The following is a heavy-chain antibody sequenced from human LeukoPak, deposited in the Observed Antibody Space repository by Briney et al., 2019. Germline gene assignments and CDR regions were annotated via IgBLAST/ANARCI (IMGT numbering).Heavy chain of an antibody. CDR1: GFTFSSYA. V-gene: IGHV3-23*01. D-gene: IGHD3-3*01. CDR2: ISGSGGST. CDR3: ASRTRTYYDFWSGYYPQPYFDY. Sequence: GGSLRLSCAASGFTFSSYAMSWVRQAPGKGLGWVSAISGSGGSTYYADSVKGRFTISRDNSKNTLYLQMNSLRAEDTAVYYCASRTRTYYDFWSGYYPQPYFDYWGQGTLVTVSS. J-gene: IGHJ4*02.